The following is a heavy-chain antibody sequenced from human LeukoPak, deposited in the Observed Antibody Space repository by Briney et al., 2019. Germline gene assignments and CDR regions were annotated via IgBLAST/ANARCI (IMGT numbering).Heavy chain of an antibody. D-gene: IGHD3-10*01. Sequence: SETLSLTCTVSGGSISSYYWSWIRQPPGKGLEWIGYIYYSGSTNYNPSLKSRVTISVDTSKNQFSLKLSSVTAADTAVYYCAREISGSGPRPRFDPWGQGTLVTVSS. CDR1: GGSISSYY. J-gene: IGHJ5*02. CDR3: AREISGSGPRPRFDP. V-gene: IGHV4-59*01. CDR2: IYYSGST.